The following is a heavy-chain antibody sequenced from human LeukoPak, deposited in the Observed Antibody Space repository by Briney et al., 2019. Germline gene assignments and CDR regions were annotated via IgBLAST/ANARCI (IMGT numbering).Heavy chain of an antibody. V-gene: IGHV4-39*01. Sequence: SETLSLTCTVSGGSISSSSYYWGWIRQPPGKELEWIGSIYYSGSTYYNPSLKSRVTISVDTSKNQFSLKLSSVTAADTAVYYCARHYQNLRYYGSAPHMDVWGKGTTVTISS. CDR1: GGSISSSSYY. CDR3: ARHYQNLRYYGSAPHMDV. CDR2: IYYSGST. D-gene: IGHD3-10*01. J-gene: IGHJ6*03.